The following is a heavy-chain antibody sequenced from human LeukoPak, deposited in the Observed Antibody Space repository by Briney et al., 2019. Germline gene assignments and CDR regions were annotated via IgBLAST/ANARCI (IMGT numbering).Heavy chain of an antibody. D-gene: IGHD3-22*01. Sequence: GGSLRLSCAASGFTVSSNYMGWVRQAPGKGLEWVSVIYSGGSTSYADSVKGRFTIPRANSKTTLYFKMNSQRDEDTAVYYCASRDYCDSSGYHDAFDIWGQGKIVIVSS. CDR2: IYSGGST. J-gene: IGHJ3*02. V-gene: IGHV3-53*01. CDR3: ASRDYCDSSGYHDAFDI. CDR1: GFTVSSNY.